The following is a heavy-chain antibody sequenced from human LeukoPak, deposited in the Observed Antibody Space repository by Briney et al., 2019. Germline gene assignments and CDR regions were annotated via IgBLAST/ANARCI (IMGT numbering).Heavy chain of an antibody. CDR2: TYYRSKWYN. D-gene: IGHD3-10*01. CDR3: ARGFPVGPTRFGELLAMYFDY. Sequence: SQTLSLTCAISGDSVSSNSAAWNWIRQSPSRGLEWLGRTYYRSKWYNDYAVSVKSRITINPDSSKNQFSLKLSSVTAADTAVYYCARGFPVGPTRFGELLAMYFDYWGQGTLVTVSS. J-gene: IGHJ4*02. V-gene: IGHV6-1*01. CDR1: GDSVSSNSAA.